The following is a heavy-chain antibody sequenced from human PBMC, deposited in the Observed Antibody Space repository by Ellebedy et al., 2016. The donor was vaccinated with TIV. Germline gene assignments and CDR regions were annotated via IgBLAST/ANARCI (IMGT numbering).Heavy chain of an antibody. D-gene: IGHD4-11*01. V-gene: IGHV1-69*10. CDR1: GGTFSSYA. Sequence: ASVKVSCKASGGTFSSYAISWVRQAPGQGLEWMGGIIPILGIANYAQKFQGRVTITADKSTSTVYMELSSLRSEDTAVYYCARDLGESYSNYDFDYWGQGTLVTVSS. J-gene: IGHJ4*02. CDR3: ARDLGESYSNYDFDY. CDR2: IIPILGIA.